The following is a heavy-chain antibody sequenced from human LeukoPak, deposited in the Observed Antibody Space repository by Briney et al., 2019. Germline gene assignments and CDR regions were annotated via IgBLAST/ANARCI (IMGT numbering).Heavy chain of an antibody. CDR3: ARVDWMIGAFDI. Sequence: GGSLRLSCAASGFTFSTYSMNWVRQAPGKGLEWVSCITSSSSTIYYADSVRGRFTISRDNAKNSLYLQMNSLGDEDTAVYYCARVDWMIGAFDIWGQGTMVTVSS. CDR1: GFTFSTYS. J-gene: IGHJ3*02. CDR2: ITSSSSTI. D-gene: IGHD3-22*01. V-gene: IGHV3-48*02.